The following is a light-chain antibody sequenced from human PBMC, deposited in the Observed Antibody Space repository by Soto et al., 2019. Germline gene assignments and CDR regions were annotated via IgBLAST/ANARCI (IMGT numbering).Light chain of an antibody. CDR2: DVS. Sequence: EIVLTQSPGTLSLSPGERATLSCRASQSVRSSFFAWYQQKPGQAPRLLIYDVSIRATGTPDRFSGSGSGTDFSLTINRLEPEDFAMDYCQQYEDSVLYTFGPGTQLEI. CDR3: QQYEDSVLYT. J-gene: IGKJ2*01. CDR1: QSVRSSF. V-gene: IGKV3-20*01.